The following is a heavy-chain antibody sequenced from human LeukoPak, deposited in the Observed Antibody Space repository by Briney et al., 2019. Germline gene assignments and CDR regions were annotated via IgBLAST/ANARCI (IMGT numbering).Heavy chain of an antibody. Sequence: PGGSLRLSCAASGFTFSDYYMSWIRQPPGKGLEWIGSIYHRGSTYYNPSLKSRVTISVDTSKNQLSLKLSSVTAADTAVYYCARESCSGSRCYPLDYWGQGTLVTVSS. CDR2: IYHRGST. D-gene: IGHD2-15*01. J-gene: IGHJ4*02. V-gene: IGHV4-38-2*02. CDR3: ARESCSGSRCYPLDY. CDR1: GFTFSDYY.